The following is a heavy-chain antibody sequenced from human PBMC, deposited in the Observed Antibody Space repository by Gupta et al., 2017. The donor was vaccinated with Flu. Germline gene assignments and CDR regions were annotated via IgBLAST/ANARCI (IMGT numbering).Heavy chain of an antibody. CDR2: IWYDGSNK. D-gene: IGHD6-13*01. CDR1: GFTFSSYG. V-gene: IGHV3-33*01. CDR3: AAGVFATAAAVGYGMDV. Sequence: QVQLVESGGGVVQPGRSLRLSCAASGFTFSSYGMHWVRQAPGKGLEWVAGIWYDGSNKYYADSVKGRFTISRDNSKNTLYLQMNSLRAEDTAVDYCAAGVFATAAAVGYGMDVWGQGTTVTVSS. J-gene: IGHJ6*02.